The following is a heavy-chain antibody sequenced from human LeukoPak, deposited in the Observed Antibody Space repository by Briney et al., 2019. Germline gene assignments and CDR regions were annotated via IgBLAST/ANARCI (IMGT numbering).Heavy chain of an antibody. V-gene: IGHV4-61*01. D-gene: IGHD6-6*01. CDR3: ASSNTAARQDY. CDR1: GGSISSSSYY. J-gene: IGHJ4*02. Sequence: SETLSLTCTVSGGSISSSSYYWSWIRQPPGKGLEWIGYIYYSGSTNYNPSLKSRVTISVDTSKNQFSLKLSSVTAADTAVYYCASSNTAARQDYWGQGTLVTVSS. CDR2: IYYSGST.